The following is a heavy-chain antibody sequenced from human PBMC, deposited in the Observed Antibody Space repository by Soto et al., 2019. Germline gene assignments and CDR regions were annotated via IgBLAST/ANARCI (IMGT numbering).Heavy chain of an antibody. Sequence: GGSLRLSCAASGFTFSSYSMNWVRQAPGKGLEWVSSISSSSSYIYYADSVKGRFTISRDNAKNSLYLQMNSLRAEDTAVYYCASSTGIVVVPAAIGPNDYYYGMDVWGQGTTVTVSS. J-gene: IGHJ6*02. V-gene: IGHV3-21*01. CDR1: GFTFSSYS. CDR2: ISSSSSYI. CDR3: ASSTGIVVVPAAIGPNDYYYGMDV. D-gene: IGHD2-2*02.